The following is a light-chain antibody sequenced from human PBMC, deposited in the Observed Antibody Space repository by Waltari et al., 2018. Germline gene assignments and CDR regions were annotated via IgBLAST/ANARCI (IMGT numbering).Light chain of an antibody. V-gene: IGKV3-20*01. CDR3: HQSATAPLT. CDR1: QNVGNNY. Sequence: EIALTQSPGTLSLSPGEGATLSCRASQNVGNNYLAWLQQKLGQPPRLLIYNVFIRATGIPDRFSGSGSGTDFTLTISRLEPDDFAVYYCHQSATAPLTFGGGTRVEIK. J-gene: IGKJ4*01. CDR2: NVF.